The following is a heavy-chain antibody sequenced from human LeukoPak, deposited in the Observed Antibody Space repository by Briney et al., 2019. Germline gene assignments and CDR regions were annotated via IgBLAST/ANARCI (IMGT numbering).Heavy chain of an antibody. V-gene: IGHV1-18*01. Sequence: ASVKVSCKASGYTFTNFGISWVRQAPGQGLEWMGGISVHKGDTNYAQILQGRVTMTTDTSTSTAYMELRSLRSDDTAVYYCARAGGWARGDYKADAFDIWGQGTMVTVSS. J-gene: IGHJ3*02. CDR1: GYTFTNFG. CDR2: ISVHKGDT. D-gene: IGHD6-19*01. CDR3: ARAGGWARGDYKADAFDI.